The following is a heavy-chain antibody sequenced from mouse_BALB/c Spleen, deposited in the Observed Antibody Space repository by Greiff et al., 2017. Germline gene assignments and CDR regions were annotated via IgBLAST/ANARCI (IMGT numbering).Heavy chain of an antibody. CDR3: ARITTVVMDY. Sequence: EVQLQESGAELVKPGASVKLSCTASGFNIKDTYMHWVKQRPEQGLEWIGRIDPANGNTKYDPKFQGKATITADTSSNTAYLQLSSLTSEDTAVYYCARITTVVMDYWGQGTSVTVSS. CDR2: IDPANGNT. V-gene: IGHV14-3*02. D-gene: IGHD1-1*01. CDR1: GFNIKDTY. J-gene: IGHJ4*01.